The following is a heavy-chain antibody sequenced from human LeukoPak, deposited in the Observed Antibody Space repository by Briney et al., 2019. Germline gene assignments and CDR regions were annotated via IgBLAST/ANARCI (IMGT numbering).Heavy chain of an antibody. J-gene: IGHJ6*02. V-gene: IGHV3-7*03. CDR1: GFTFSSYW. Sequence: GGSLRLSCAASGFTFSSYWMSWVRQAPGKGLEWVANIKQDGSEKYYVDSVKGRFTISRDNSKNTLYLQMNSLRAEDTAVYYCAKALWFGESPYYYYGMDVWGQGTTVTVSS. CDR3: AKALWFGESPYYYYGMDV. CDR2: IKQDGSEK. D-gene: IGHD3-10*01.